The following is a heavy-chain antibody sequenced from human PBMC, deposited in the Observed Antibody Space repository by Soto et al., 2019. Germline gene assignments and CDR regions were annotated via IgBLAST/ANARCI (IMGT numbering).Heavy chain of an antibody. V-gene: IGHV4-59*01. CDR2: IYYSGST. Sequence: TSETLSLTCTVSGGSISSYYWSWIRQPPGKGLEWIGYIYYSGSTNYNPSLKSRVTISVDTSKNQFSLKLSSVTAADTAVYYCARGPRPVYMDVWGKGTTVTVSS. CDR3: ARGPRPVYMDV. CDR1: GGSISSYY. J-gene: IGHJ6*03.